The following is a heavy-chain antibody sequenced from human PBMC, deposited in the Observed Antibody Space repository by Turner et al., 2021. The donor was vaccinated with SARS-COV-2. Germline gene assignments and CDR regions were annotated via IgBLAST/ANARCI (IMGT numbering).Heavy chain of an antibody. CDR1: GGSFSSSSYY. Sequence: QLQLQESGPGQGKPSETLSLTCTVSGGSFSSSSYYWGWLRQPPGKGLEWIGSIYYSGSTYYNPSLKSRVTISVDTSKTQFSLKLSSVAAAYTAVYYCARRRFMSVYSFDYWGQGTLVTVSS. CDR2: IYYSGST. V-gene: IGHV4-39*01. CDR3: ARRRFMSVYSFDY. D-gene: IGHD3-3*01. J-gene: IGHJ4*02.